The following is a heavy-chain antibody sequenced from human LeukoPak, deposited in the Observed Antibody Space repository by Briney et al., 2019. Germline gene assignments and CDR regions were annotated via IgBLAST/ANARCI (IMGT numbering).Heavy chain of an antibody. CDR1: GGSMSSYF. CDR3: ASSEFVTTIAVAQDYYYGLDV. J-gene: IGHJ6*02. D-gene: IGHD6-19*01. V-gene: IGHV4-59*01. CDR2: IYNSGST. Sequence: SETLSLTCTVSGGSMSSYFWSWIRQLPGKGLESIGYIYNSGSTNYNPSLKSRLTISIDTSKTQFSLKLSSVTAADTAVYYCASSEFVTTIAVAQDYYYGLDVWGQGTTVTVSS.